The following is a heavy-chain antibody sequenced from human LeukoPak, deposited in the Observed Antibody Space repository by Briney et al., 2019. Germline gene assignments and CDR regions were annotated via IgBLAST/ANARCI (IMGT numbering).Heavy chain of an antibody. V-gene: IGHV4-39*07. CDR3: ASSPYSPRNRFDP. J-gene: IGHJ5*02. CDR2: IYYSGST. CDR1: GGSISSSSYY. Sequence: SETLSLTCTVSGGSISSSSYYWGWIRQPPGKGLEWIGSIYYSGSTYYNPSLKSRVTISVDTSKNQFSLKLSSVTAADTAVYYCASSPYSPRNRFDPWGQGTLVTVSS. D-gene: IGHD2-21*01.